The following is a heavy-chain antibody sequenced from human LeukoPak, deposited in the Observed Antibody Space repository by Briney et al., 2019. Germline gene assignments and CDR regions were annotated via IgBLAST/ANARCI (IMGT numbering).Heavy chain of an antibody. CDR3: ARISPMATIDGYFDY. CDR1: GGTFSSYA. V-gene: IGHV1-69*13. D-gene: IGHD5-24*01. Sequence: GASVKVSCKASGGTFSSYAISWVRQAPGQGLEWMGGIIPIFGTANYAQKFQGRVTITADESTSTAYMELSSLRSEDTAVYYCARISPMATIDGYFDYWGQGTLVTVSS. CDR2: IIPIFGTA. J-gene: IGHJ4*02.